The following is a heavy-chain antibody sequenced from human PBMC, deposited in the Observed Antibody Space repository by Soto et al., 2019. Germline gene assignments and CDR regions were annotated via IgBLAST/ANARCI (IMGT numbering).Heavy chain of an antibody. V-gene: IGHV5-51*01. CDR1: GYSFTSYW. CDR2: IYPGDSDT. Sequence: PGESLELSCKGSGYSFTSYWIGWVRQMPGKGLEWMGIIYPGDSDTRYSPSFHGQVTISADNSIRTAYLPWSSLKASDTAMYYCASNCPTASGSNYYSYGMDVWGQGTTVTVSS. D-gene: IGHD5-12*01. CDR3: ASNCPTASGSNYYSYGMDV. J-gene: IGHJ6*02.